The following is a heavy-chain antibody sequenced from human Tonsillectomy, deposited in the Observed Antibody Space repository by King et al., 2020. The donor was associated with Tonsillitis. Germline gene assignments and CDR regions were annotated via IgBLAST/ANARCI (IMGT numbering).Heavy chain of an antibody. Sequence: VQLVESGGGLVQPGGSLRLSCAASGFIFSTYAMSWVRQAPGKGLEWLSSTSYTGEATLYADSVRGRFTISRDNSKNTLYLQMSSLRPEDTAIYYCAKEFFQLWSHFDYWGQGALVTVSS. D-gene: IGHD5-18*01. CDR2: TSYTGEAT. CDR3: AKEFFQLWSHFDY. CDR1: GFIFSTYA. J-gene: IGHJ4*02. V-gene: IGHV3-23*04.